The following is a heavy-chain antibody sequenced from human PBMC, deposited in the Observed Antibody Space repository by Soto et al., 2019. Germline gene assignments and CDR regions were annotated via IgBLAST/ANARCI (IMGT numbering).Heavy chain of an antibody. CDR3: TTRRYGSGSSVLFQH. CDR1: GFTFSNAW. D-gene: IGHD3-10*01. V-gene: IGHV3-15*07. J-gene: IGHJ1*01. CDR2: IKSKTDGGTT. Sequence: GGSLRLSCAASGFTFSNAWMNWVRQAPGKGLEWVGRIKSKTDGGTTDYAAPVKGRFTISRDDSKNTLYLQMNSLKTEDTAVYYCTTRRYGSGSSVLFQHWGQGTLVTVSS.